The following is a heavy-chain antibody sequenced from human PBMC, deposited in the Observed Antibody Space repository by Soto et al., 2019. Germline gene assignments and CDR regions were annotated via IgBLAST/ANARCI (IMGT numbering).Heavy chain of an antibody. D-gene: IGHD2-21*01. V-gene: IGHV4-4*07. CDR3: ARSAIPRGGWFRP. CDR1: GDSLSTYY. CDR2: IYASGST. Sequence: SGTLSLTCNVSGDSLSTYYWSWIRKPAGKGLEWIGRIYASGSTNYNPYLKGRVSMSVDTSKKHFSLRMISVTAADTAMYYCARSAIPRGGWFRPWGQGVLVTVSS. J-gene: IGHJ5*02.